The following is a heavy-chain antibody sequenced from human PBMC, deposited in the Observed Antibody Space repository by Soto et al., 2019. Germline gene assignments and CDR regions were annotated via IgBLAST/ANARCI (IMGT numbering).Heavy chain of an antibody. J-gene: IGHJ4*02. V-gene: IGHV1-69*12. CDR2: IIPIFGTA. D-gene: IGHD3-3*01. CDR3: ARVRVRFLEWLGSEG. Sequence: QVQLVQSGAEVKKPGSSVKVSCKASGGTFSSYAISWVRQAPGQGLEWMGGIIPIFGTANYAQKFQGRVTITADESASPAYMGLSSLRSADRAVEYCARVRVRFLEWLGSEGWGQGTLVTVSS. CDR1: GGTFSSYA.